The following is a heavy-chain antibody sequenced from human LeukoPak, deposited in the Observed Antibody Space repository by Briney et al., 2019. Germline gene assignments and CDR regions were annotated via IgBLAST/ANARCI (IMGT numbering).Heavy chain of an antibody. CDR1: GFTFSSYG. CDR2: IWYDGTNK. V-gene: IGHV3-33*08. Sequence: GGSLRLSCAASGFTFSSYGMHWVRQAPGKGLEWVAVIWYDGTNKYYADSVKGRFTISRDNSKNTLYLQMNSLRAEDTAVYYCARENLELRGGFDYWGQGTLVTVSS. CDR3: ARENLELRGGFDY. J-gene: IGHJ4*02. D-gene: IGHD1-7*01.